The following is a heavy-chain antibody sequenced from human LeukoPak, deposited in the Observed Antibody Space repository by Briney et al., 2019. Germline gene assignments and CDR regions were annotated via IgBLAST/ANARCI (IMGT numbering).Heavy chain of an antibody. Sequence: SETLSLTCTVSGGSIGSSSYYWGWIRQPPGKGLAWIGSIYYSGSTYYNPSLKSRVTISVDTSKNQFSLKLTSVTAADTAVYYCAREGGGFDYWGQGTLVTVSS. D-gene: IGHD3-16*01. CDR1: GGSIGSSSYY. V-gene: IGHV4-39*07. CDR3: AREGGGFDY. CDR2: IYYSGST. J-gene: IGHJ4*02.